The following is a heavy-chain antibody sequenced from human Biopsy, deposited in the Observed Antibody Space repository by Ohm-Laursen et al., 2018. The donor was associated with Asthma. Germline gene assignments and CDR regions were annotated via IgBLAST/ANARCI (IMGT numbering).Heavy chain of an antibody. Sequence: SFRLSCAASGFTFGDYWMSWVRQVPGKGLEWVANIKHDGTEKNHVDSLKGRFTISRDNANNSLYLQMNSLRAEDTAVYYCARTFHLWSPYHAEHYQLWGQGTLVTVSS. D-gene: IGHD3-3*02. V-gene: IGHV3-7*01. CDR2: IKHDGTEK. CDR3: ARTFHLWSPYHAEHYQL. CDR1: GFTFGDYW. J-gene: IGHJ1*01.